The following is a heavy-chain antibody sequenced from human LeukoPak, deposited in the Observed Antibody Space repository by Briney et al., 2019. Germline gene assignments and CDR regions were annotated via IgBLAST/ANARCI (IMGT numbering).Heavy chain of an antibody. CDR2: FSGSGGIT. Sequence: PGGSLRLSCAASGFTFRNYAMSWVRQAPGKGLEWVSGFSGSGGITYYADSVKGRFTISRDNSKNTLFLQMKSLRAEDTAVYYCAKAKIVVATTRSLDYWGQGTLVTVSS. CDR3: AKAKIVVATTRSLDY. V-gene: IGHV3-23*01. D-gene: IGHD2-15*01. CDR1: GFTFRNYA. J-gene: IGHJ4*02.